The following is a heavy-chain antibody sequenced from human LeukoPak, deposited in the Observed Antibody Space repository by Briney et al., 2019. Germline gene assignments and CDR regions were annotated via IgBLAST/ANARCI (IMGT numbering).Heavy chain of an antibody. D-gene: IGHD1-26*01. Sequence: ASVKVSCKASGYTFTGYYMHWVRQAPGQGLEWMGWINPNSGGTNYAQKFQGRVTTTRDTSISTAYMEPSRLRSDDTAVYYCARAPGSWFDPWGQGTLVTVSS. CDR3: ARAPGSWFDP. J-gene: IGHJ5*02. V-gene: IGHV1-2*02. CDR1: GYTFTGYY. CDR2: INPNSGGT.